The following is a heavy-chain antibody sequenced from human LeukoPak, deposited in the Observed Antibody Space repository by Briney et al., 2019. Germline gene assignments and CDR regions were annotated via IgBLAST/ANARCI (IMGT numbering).Heavy chain of an antibody. CDR2: INHDGTEK. V-gene: IGHV3-7*01. CDR3: ARGRFYHDRPE. Sequence: PGGSLRLSCKASGFTFTVYWMTWVRQAPGKGLEWVANINHDGTEKYYVDSVKGRFTISRENAKNSLFLQMSSLRAEDTAVYYCARGRFYHDRPEWGQGTMVTVSS. CDR1: GFTFTVYW. D-gene: IGHD3-22*01. J-gene: IGHJ4*02.